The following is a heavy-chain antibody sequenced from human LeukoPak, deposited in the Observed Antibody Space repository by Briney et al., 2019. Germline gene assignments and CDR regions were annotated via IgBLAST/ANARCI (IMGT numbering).Heavy chain of an antibody. Sequence: ASVRVSCKASGYSFTGYYIHWVRQAPGQGLEWMAWISPHSGETNSTHKFQGRVALTRDTSINTAYMELTSLTSDDTAVYYCARERDYYDRVDYYVDYFDFWGQGALVTVYS. CDR1: GYSFTGYY. CDR2: ISPHSGET. D-gene: IGHD3-22*01. CDR3: ARERDYYDRVDYYVDYFDF. J-gene: IGHJ4*01. V-gene: IGHV1-2*02.